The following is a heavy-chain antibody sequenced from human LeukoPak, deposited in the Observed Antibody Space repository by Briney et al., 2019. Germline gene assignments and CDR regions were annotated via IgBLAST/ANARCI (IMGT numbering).Heavy chain of an antibody. Sequence: PSETLSLTCTVSGGSISSYYWSWIRQPPGKGLEWIGYIYYSGSTNYNPSLKSRVTISVDTSKNQFSLKLSSMTAADTAVYYCARDGGSSGWYVIDYWGQGTLVTVSS. CDR3: ARDGGSSGWYVIDY. D-gene: IGHD6-19*01. J-gene: IGHJ4*02. CDR1: GGSISSYY. V-gene: IGHV4-59*01. CDR2: IYYSGST.